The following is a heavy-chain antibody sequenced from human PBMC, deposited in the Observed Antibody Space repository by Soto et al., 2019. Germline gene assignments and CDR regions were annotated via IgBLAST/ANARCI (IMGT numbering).Heavy chain of an antibody. D-gene: IGHD6-13*01. CDR2: ISGSGGST. J-gene: IGHJ4*02. Sequence: EVQLLESGGGLVQPGGSLRLSCAASGFTFSSYAMSWVRQAPGKGLEWVSAISGSGGSTYYADSVKGRFTISRDNSXYARYLQMDSLRAEDKAGEYGAKENRSSGSWTYFDYWGQGTLVTVSS. CDR1: GFTFSSYA. V-gene: IGHV3-23*01. CDR3: AKENRSSGSWTYFDY.